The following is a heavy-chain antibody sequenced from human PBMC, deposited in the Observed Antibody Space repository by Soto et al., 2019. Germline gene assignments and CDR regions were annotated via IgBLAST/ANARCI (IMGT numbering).Heavy chain of an antibody. V-gene: IGHV1-18*01. D-gene: IGHD3-9*01. CDR2: ISAYNGNT. J-gene: IGHJ6*02. Sequence: SVYVSCKASGYTFTRYGISWVLQAPGQGIEWMGWISAYNGNTNYAQKLQGRVTMTTDTSTSTAYMELRSLRSDDTAVYYCARDGDIKKSENYEYGMDVRGQGTTVAVS. CDR3: ARDGDIKKSENYEYGMDV. CDR1: GYTFTRYG.